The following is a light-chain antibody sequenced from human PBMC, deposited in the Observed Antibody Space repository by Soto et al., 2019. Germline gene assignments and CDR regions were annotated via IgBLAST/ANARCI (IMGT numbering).Light chain of an antibody. Sequence: DIQMTQSPSSLSASVGDRVTITCRASQGISNYLDWYQQKPGKVPKLLIYAASTLQSGVASRFSGSGSGTDFTLTISSLQPEDVATYYCQKYNIAPWTFGKWTKVDIK. CDR3: QKYNIAPWT. V-gene: IGKV1-27*01. J-gene: IGKJ1*01. CDR2: AAS. CDR1: QGISNY.